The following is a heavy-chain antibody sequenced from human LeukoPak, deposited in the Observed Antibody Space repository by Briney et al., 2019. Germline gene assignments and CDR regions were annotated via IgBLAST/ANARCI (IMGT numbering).Heavy chain of an antibody. CDR3: AKDAGPQQLVFLDS. CDR2: IKQDGSEK. V-gene: IGHV3-7*03. D-gene: IGHD6-6*01. Sequence: GGSLRLSCAASGFTFSSYWMSWVRQAPGKGLEWVANIKQDGSEKYYVDSVKGRFTISRDNAKNSLYLQMNSLRAEDTAVYYCAKDAGPQQLVFLDSWGQGTLVTVSS. J-gene: IGHJ4*02. CDR1: GFTFSSYW.